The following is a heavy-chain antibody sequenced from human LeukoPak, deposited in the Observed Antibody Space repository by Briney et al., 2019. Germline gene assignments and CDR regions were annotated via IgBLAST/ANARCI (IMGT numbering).Heavy chain of an antibody. CDR2: ISGSGGGT. Sequence: GRSLRLSCAASGFTFSSYAMSWVRQAPGKGLEWVSAISGSGGGTYYADSVKGRFTIPRDNSKNTLYLQVNSLRAEDTAVYYCAKDAGYDSSGLYQYWGQGTQVTVSA. V-gene: IGHV3-23*01. CDR1: GFTFSSYA. J-gene: IGHJ4*02. D-gene: IGHD3-22*01. CDR3: AKDAGYDSSGLYQY.